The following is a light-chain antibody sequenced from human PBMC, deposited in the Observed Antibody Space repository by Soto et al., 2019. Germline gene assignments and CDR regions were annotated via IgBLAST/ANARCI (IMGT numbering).Light chain of an antibody. J-gene: IGKJ5*01. Sequence: EIMMTQSPATLSVSPGERVTLSCRASQSVRNNLAWYQQKPGQAPRLLIYYASTRATGIPARFSGSGSGSEFPLTISSLQSEDFALYYCQQYNNWPPITFGQGTRLEIK. CDR2: YAS. V-gene: IGKV3-15*01. CDR1: QSVRNN. CDR3: QQYNNWPPIT.